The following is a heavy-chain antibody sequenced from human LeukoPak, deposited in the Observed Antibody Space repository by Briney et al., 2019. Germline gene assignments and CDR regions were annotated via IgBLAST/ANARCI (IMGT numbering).Heavy chain of an antibody. J-gene: IGHJ3*02. V-gene: IGHV3-74*01. CDR1: GFTFSSYW. D-gene: IGHD1-26*01. CDR2: INGDGSST. Sequence: GGSLRLSCAASGFTFSSYWMHWVRQAPGKGLVWVSRINGDGSSTTYADSVKGRFTISRDNAKNTLYMQMNSLSAEDTAVYYCARGGTDDDFDIWGQGTMVTVSS. CDR3: ARGGTDDDFDI.